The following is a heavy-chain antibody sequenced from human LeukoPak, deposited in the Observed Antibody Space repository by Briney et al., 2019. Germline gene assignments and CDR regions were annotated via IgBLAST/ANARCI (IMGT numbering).Heavy chain of an antibody. CDR3: ARDVRGFDP. J-gene: IGHJ5*02. V-gene: IGHV4-59*01. CDR1: DGSITNYD. Sequence: PSETLSLTCTVSDGSITNYDWSWVRQPPGKGLEFIGHVHYSGTANYNPSLRGRVTISVDTSKNQFSLKLSSVTAADTAVYYCARDVRGFDPWGQGTLVTVSS. CDR2: VHYSGTA.